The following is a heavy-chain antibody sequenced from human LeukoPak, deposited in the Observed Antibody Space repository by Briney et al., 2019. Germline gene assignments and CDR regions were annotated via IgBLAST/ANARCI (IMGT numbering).Heavy chain of an antibody. CDR3: ARGVERFSLPYFDY. Sequence: PGGSLRLSCAASGFTFSSYWMSWVRQAPGKGLEWVANIKQDGSEKYYVDSVKGRFTISRDNAKNSLYLQMNSLRAEDTAVYYCARGVERFSLPYFDYWGQGTLVTVSS. CDR2: IKQDGSEK. V-gene: IGHV3-7*01. D-gene: IGHD3-3*01. J-gene: IGHJ4*02. CDR1: GFTFSSYW.